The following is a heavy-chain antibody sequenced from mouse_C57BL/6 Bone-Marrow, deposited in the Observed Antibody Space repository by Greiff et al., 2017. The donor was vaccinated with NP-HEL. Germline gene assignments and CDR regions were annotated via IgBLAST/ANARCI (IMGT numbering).Heavy chain of an antibody. V-gene: IGHV1-63*01. J-gene: IGHJ2*01. CDR2: IYPGGGYT. CDR3: ARREVVANYCDY. CDR1: GYTFTNYW. D-gene: IGHD1-1*01. Sequence: QVQLQQSGAELVRPGTSVKMSCKASGYTFTNYWIGWAKQRPGHGLEWIGDIYPGGGYTNYNEKFKGKATLTADKSSSTAYMQFSSLTSEDSAIYYCARREVVANYCDYWGQGTTLTVSS.